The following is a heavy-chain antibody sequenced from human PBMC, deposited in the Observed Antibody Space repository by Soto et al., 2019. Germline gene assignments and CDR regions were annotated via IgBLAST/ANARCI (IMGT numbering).Heavy chain of an antibody. Sequence: SETLSLTCTVSGASISSSSYYWGWIRQPPGKGLEWIGSIYYSGSTYYNPSLKSRVTISVDTSKNQFSLKLSSVTAADTAVYYCARRPDSTSDYWGQGTLVTVSS. J-gene: IGHJ4*02. CDR2: IYYSGST. V-gene: IGHV4-39*01. CDR1: GASISSSSYY. CDR3: ARRPDSTSDY. D-gene: IGHD6-13*01.